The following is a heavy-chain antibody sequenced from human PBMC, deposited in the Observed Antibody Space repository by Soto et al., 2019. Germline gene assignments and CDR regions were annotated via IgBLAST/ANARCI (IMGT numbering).Heavy chain of an antibody. J-gene: IGHJ4*02. CDR1: GFTFSSYN. CDR3: AKSVYNWNDGFFDY. V-gene: IGHV3-30-3*02. D-gene: IGHD1-1*01. CDR2: ISYHGTTT. Sequence: GGSLRLSCAASGFTFSSYNIHWVRQAPGKGLEWVAAISYHGTTTYYAQSVKGRFTISRDNFKNTLSLQMNSLRAEDTAVYYCAKSVYNWNDGFFDYWGQGTLVTVSS.